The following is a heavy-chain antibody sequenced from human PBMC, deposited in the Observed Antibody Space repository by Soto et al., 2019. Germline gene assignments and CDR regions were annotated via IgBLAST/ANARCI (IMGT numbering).Heavy chain of an antibody. Sequence: QVQLVQSGAEVKKPGSSVKVSCKAYGGTFSSYTISWVRQAPGRGVEWMGRIIPILGIVNYAQKFQGRVTITADKSTSTAYMELSSLRSEDTAVYYCARPDDTDAFDIWGQGTMVTVSS. CDR2: IIPILGIV. V-gene: IGHV1-69*02. CDR3: ARPDDTDAFDI. CDR1: GGTFSSYT. J-gene: IGHJ3*02.